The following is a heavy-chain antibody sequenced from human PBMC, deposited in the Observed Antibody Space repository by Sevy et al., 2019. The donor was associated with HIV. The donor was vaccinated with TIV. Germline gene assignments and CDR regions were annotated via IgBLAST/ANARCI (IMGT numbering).Heavy chain of an antibody. Sequence: GGSLRLSCAASGFTFDTYNINWVRQAPGKGLEWVSFISGYSNYIYYADSLKGRFTISRDNAKNSVYLQMNSLRAEDTAVYYCARPMTTWDAFDIWGQGTMVTVSS. CDR3: ARPMTTWDAFDI. D-gene: IGHD1-1*01. V-gene: IGHV3-21*01. CDR2: ISGYSNYI. CDR1: GFTFDTYN. J-gene: IGHJ3*02.